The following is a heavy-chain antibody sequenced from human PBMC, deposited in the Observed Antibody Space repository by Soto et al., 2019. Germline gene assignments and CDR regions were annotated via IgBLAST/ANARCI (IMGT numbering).Heavy chain of an antibody. D-gene: IGHD3-10*01. CDR1: GFTFSSYA. J-gene: IGHJ6*02. V-gene: IGHV3-30-3*01. CDR3: ARGGRITMVRGAVSPNYYYYGMDV. CDR2: ISYDGSNK. Sequence: GGSLRLSCAASGFTFSSYAMHWVRQAPGKGLEWVAVISYDGSNKYYADSVKGRFTISRDNSKNTLYLQMNSLRAEDTAVYYCARGGRITMVRGAVSPNYYYYGMDVWGQGTTVTVSS.